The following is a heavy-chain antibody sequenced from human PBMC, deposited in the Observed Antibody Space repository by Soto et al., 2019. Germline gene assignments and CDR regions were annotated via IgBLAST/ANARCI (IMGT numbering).Heavy chain of an antibody. CDR1: GFTFSSYA. Sequence: GGSLRLSCAASGFTFSSYAMSWVRQAPGKGLEWVSAISGSGGSTYYADSVKGRFTISKDNSKNTLYLQMNSLRAEDTAVYYCAKDPSPNGYYWETPNWFDPWGQGTLVTSPQ. J-gene: IGHJ5*02. V-gene: IGHV3-23*01. CDR3: AKDPSPNGYYWETPNWFDP. CDR2: ISGSGGST. D-gene: IGHD3-22*01.